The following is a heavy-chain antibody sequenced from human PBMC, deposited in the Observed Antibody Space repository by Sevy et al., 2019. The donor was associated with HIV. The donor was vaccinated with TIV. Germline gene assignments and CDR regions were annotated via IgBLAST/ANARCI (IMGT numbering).Heavy chain of an antibody. D-gene: IGHD3-22*01. V-gene: IGHV3-21*01. J-gene: IGHJ6*02. Sequence: GGSLRLSCAASGFTFSNYNMTWVRQAPGKGLEWVSFIISSSGSIYYADSLKGRFTISRDNAKNSLYLQMNSLRAEDTAVYYCARDRDTIVKNKYYYYGMDVWGQGTTVTVSS. CDR1: GFTFSNYN. CDR2: IISSSGSI. CDR3: ARDRDTIVKNKYYYYGMDV.